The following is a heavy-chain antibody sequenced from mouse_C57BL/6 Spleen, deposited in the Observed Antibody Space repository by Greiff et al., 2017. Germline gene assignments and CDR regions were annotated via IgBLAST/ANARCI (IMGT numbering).Heavy chain of an antibody. D-gene: IGHD3-3*01. V-gene: IGHV1-69*01. CDR3: TGGDTEGFAY. CDR1: GYTFTSYW. J-gene: IGHJ3*01. Sequence: VQLQQPGAELVMPGASVKLSCKASGYTFTSYWMHWVKQRPGQGLEWIGEIDPSDSYTNYNQRFKGKSTLTVDKSSCTAYMQLSSLTSEDSAVYNCTGGDTEGFAYWGEGTLVTVSA. CDR2: IDPSDSYT.